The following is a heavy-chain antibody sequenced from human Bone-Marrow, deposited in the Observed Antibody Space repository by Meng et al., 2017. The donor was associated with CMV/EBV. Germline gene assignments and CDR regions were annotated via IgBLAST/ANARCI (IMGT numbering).Heavy chain of an antibody. V-gene: IGHV3-49*04. Sequence: GESLKFSCTASGFTFGDYAMSWVRQPPGKGLEWVGFIRSKAYGGTTEYAASVKGRFTISRDDSKSIAYLQMNSLKTEDTAVYYCARDGSGDFWSGYYIGRASYYYYGMDVWGQGTTVTVSS. CDR1: GFTFGDYA. J-gene: IGHJ6*02. CDR2: IRSKAYGGTT. CDR3: ARDGSGDFWSGYYIGRASYYYYGMDV. D-gene: IGHD3-3*01.